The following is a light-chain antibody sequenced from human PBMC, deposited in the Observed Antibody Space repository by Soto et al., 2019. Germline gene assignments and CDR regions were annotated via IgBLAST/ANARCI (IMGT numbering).Light chain of an antibody. J-gene: IGKJ4*01. Sequence: EIVLTQSPGTLSLSSGERATLSCRASQSVRSNYLAWYQQKPGQAPRLLIYGASSRATGIPDRFGGSGSGTYFTITISRLEPEGFAVYYCQHYASSPLTFGGGTKVEIK. CDR1: QSVRSNY. CDR2: GAS. CDR3: QHYASSPLT. V-gene: IGKV3-20*01.